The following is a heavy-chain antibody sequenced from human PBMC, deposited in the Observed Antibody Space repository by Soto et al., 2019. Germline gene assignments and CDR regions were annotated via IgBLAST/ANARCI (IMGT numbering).Heavy chain of an antibody. CDR1: GFSFSVYG. V-gene: IGHV3-33*01. J-gene: IGHJ4*02. Sequence: GGSLRLSCETSGFSFSVYGMHWVRQAPGKGLEWVAVIWYDASKQFYAASVEGRFTVSRDNSKAILYLQMNSLRAEDTAVYYCAAWAEGATEVHWGQGTLVTVSS. CDR3: AAWAEGATEVH. D-gene: IGHD2-15*01. CDR2: IWYDASKQ.